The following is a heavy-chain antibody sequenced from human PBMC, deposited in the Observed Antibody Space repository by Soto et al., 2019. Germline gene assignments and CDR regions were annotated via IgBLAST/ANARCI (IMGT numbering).Heavy chain of an antibody. Sequence: SETLSLTCTVSGGSVTGGCFCWSWIRQHPGEGLEFIGYMCYSGSTNYNPSLKSRVAISIDTSKNQFSLTLTFVTAADTAGYYWASRDYGYTFNIWGQGTMVTVSS. CDR2: MCYSGST. J-gene: IGHJ3*02. CDR1: GGSVTGGCFC. CDR3: ASRDYGYTFNI. V-gene: IGHV4-31*03. D-gene: IGHD4-17*01.